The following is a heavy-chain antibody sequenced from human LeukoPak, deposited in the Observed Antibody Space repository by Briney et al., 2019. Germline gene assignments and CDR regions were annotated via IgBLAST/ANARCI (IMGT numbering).Heavy chain of an antibody. CDR3: AADYSKFYYYYRDV. CDR1: GFTFSSYG. V-gene: IGHV3-30*02. D-gene: IGHD4-11*01. J-gene: IGHJ6*03. Sequence: GGSLRLSCAASGFTFSSYGMHWVRQAPGKGLEWVAFIRYDGSNKYYADSVKGRFTISRDNSKNTLYLQMNSLRAEDTAVYYCAADYSKFYYYYRDVWGKGTTVTVSS. CDR2: IRYDGSNK.